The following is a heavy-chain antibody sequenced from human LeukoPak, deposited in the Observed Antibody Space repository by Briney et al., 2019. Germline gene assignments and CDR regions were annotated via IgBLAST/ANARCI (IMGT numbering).Heavy chain of an antibody. J-gene: IGHJ4*02. CDR1: GFAFSSYS. CDR3: ARDSPPDY. V-gene: IGHV3-48*01. Sequence: GGSLRLSCVTSGFAFSSYSMTWVRQAPGKGLEWISYISSSSSTIYYADSVKGRFTISRDNAKNSLYLQMNSLRADDTAVYYCARDSPPDYWGQGTLVTVSS. CDR2: ISSSSSTI.